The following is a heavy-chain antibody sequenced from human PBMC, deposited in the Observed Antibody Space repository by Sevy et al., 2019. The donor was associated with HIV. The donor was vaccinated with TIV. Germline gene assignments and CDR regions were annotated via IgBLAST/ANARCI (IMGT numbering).Heavy chain of an antibody. Sequence: GGSLRLSCAASGFTFSNAWMSWVRQAPGKGLEWVGRIKSKTDGGTTDYAAPVKGRFTISREDSKNTLYLQMNSLKTKETSVYYCSTDTTLLSFSELLSTWGLNYYGMDVWGQGTTVTVSS. CDR1: GFTFSNAW. D-gene: IGHD3-10*01. V-gene: IGHV3-15*01. CDR3: STDTTLLSFSELLSTWGLNYYGMDV. CDR2: IKSKTDGGTT. J-gene: IGHJ6*02.